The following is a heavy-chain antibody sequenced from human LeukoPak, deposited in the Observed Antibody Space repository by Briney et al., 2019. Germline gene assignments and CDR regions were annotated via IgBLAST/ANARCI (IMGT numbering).Heavy chain of an antibody. CDR3: ARHGWNFHSGTYYTLDP. D-gene: IGHD3-10*01. V-gene: IGHV4-39*01. J-gene: IGHJ5*02. CDR1: GGSISSSSFY. CDR2: ISYTGST. Sequence: SETLSLTCSVSGGSISSSSFYWGWIRQPPGKGLEWIGSISYTGSTYYNPSLKSRVTISVDTSKNQFSLRLNSVTAADTAMYYCARHGWNFHSGTYYTLDPWGQGTLVTVSS.